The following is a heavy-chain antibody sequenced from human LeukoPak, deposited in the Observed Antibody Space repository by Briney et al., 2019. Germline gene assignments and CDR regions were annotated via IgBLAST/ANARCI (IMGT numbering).Heavy chain of an antibody. CDR2: ISSSASII. V-gene: IGHV3-48*03. CDR3: ARRFPTMTHWYFDL. D-gene: IGHD3-22*01. Sequence: GGSLRLSCAVSGFTFSSHEMDWVRQAPGKGLQWVSYISSSASIIYYADSVRGRFTISRDNAKNSLYLQMNSLRAEDTAVYYCARRFPTMTHWYFDLWGRGTLVTVSS. CDR1: GFTFSSHE. J-gene: IGHJ2*01.